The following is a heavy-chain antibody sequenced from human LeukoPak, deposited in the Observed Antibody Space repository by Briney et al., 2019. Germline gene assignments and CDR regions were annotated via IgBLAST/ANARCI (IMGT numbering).Heavy chain of an antibody. D-gene: IGHD5-12*01. J-gene: IGHJ4*02. Sequence: GRSLRLSCAASGFTFSSYTMHWVRQAPGKGLEWVAVISYDGSKKYYADSVKGRFTISRDNSKNTLYLQMNSLRAEDTAVYYCARDGGSGYEYYFDYWGQGTLVTVSS. CDR1: GFTFSSYT. CDR3: ARDGGSGYEYYFDY. V-gene: IGHV3-30*04. CDR2: ISYDGSKK.